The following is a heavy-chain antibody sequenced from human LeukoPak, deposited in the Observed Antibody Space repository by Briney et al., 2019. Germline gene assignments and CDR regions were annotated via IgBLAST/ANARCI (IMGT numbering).Heavy chain of an antibody. V-gene: IGHV3-30-3*01. D-gene: IGHD3-3*01. CDR3: ARDLYNTYSFDC. Sequence: GVLRLSCAASGFTFSSYAMHWVRQAPGKGLEWVAAISYDGSNKYYADSVKGRFTVSRDNAKNTLYLQMNSLRAEDTAVYYCARDLYNTYSFDCWGQGTLVTVSS. J-gene: IGHJ4*02. CDR1: GFTFSSYA. CDR2: ISYDGSNK.